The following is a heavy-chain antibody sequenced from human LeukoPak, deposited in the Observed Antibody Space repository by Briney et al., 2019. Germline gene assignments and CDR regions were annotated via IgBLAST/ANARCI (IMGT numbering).Heavy chain of an antibody. D-gene: IGHD1-14*01. V-gene: IGHV1-69*01. CDR3: ARAGTIDDAFDI. J-gene: IGHJ3*02. Sequence: SVKVSCKASGGTFSSYAISWVRQAPGQGLEWMGGIIPIFGTANYAQKFQGRVTITADESTSTAYMELSSLRSDDTAVYYCARAGTIDDAFDIWGQGTMVTVSS. CDR1: GGTFSSYA. CDR2: IIPIFGTA.